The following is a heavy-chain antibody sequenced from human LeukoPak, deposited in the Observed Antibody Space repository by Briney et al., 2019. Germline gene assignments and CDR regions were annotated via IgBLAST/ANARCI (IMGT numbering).Heavy chain of an antibody. CDR1: GYTFTGYY. J-gene: IGHJ4*02. V-gene: IGHV1-2*02. CDR2: INPNSGGT. CDR3: ARDLRGLELSPPDY. Sequence: ASVKVSCKASGYTFTGYYMHWVRQAPGQGLEWMGLINPNSGGTNYAQKFQGRVTMTRDTSISTAYMELSRLRSDDTAVYYCARDLRGLELSPPDYWGQGTLVTVSS. D-gene: IGHD1-7*01.